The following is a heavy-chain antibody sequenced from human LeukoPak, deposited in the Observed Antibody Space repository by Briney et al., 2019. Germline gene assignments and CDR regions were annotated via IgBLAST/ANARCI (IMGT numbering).Heavy chain of an antibody. V-gene: IGHV3-23*01. CDR2: ISGSGGST. D-gene: IGHD3-10*01. CDR3: AKVDTMVRGACDY. CDR1: GFTFSSYA. J-gene: IGHJ4*02. Sequence: GGSLRLSCAASGFTFSSYAMSWARQAPGKGLEWVSAISGSGGSTYYADSVKGRFTISRDNSKNTLYLQMNSLRAEDTAVYYCAKVDTMVRGACDYWGQGTLVTVSS.